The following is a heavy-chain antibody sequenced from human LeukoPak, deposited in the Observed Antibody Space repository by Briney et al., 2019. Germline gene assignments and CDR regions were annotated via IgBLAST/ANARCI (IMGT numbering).Heavy chain of an antibody. CDR3: ARWVRFLESFDY. Sequence: AGGSLRLSCAASGFTFSSYEMNWVRQAPGKWLEWVSYISSSGSTIYYADSVKGRFTISRDNAKNSLYLQMNSLRAEDTAVYYCARWVRFLESFDYWGQGTLVTVSS. J-gene: IGHJ4*02. V-gene: IGHV3-48*03. D-gene: IGHD3-3*01. CDR1: GFTFSSYE. CDR2: ISSSGSTI.